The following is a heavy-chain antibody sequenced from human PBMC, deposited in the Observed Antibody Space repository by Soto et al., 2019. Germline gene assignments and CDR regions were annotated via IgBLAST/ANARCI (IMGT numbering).Heavy chain of an antibody. V-gene: IGHV5-51*01. Sequence: GESLKISCKGSGYSFTSYWIGWVRQMPGKGLEWMGIIYPGDSDTRYSPSFQSQVTISADKSFSTAYRQWSSLKASDTSMYYCARRGGFPNPGGDYWGQGTLVTVSS. D-gene: IGHD2-15*01. J-gene: IGHJ4*02. CDR3: ARRGGFPNPGGDY. CDR1: GYSFTSYW. CDR2: IYPGDSDT.